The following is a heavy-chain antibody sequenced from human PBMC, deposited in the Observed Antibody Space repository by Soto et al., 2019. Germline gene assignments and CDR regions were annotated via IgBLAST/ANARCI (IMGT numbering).Heavy chain of an antibody. V-gene: IGHV3-30-3*01. CDR3: ARGDSGYDSYAFDI. CDR2: ISYDGSNK. Sequence: GGSLRLSCAASGFTFSSYAMHWVRQAPGKGLEWVAVISYDGSNKYYADSVKGRFTISRDNSKNTLYLQMNSLRAEDTAVYYCARGDSGYDSYAFDIWGQGTMVTVSS. J-gene: IGHJ3*02. D-gene: IGHD5-12*01. CDR1: GFTFSSYA.